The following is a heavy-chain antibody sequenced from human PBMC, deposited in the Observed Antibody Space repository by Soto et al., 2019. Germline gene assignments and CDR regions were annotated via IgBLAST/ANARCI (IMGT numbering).Heavy chain of an antibody. D-gene: IGHD6-19*01. CDR2: ISGSGGST. V-gene: IGHV3-23*01. CDR1: GFTFSSYA. Sequence: GVSLRLSCAASGFTFSSYAMSWVRQSPGKGLEWVSAISGSGGSTYYADSVKGRFTISRDNSKNTLYLQMNSLRAEDKDVYYCAKEGLVDGPDYWRQGPLLTLSS. CDR3: AKEGLVDGPDY. J-gene: IGHJ4*02.